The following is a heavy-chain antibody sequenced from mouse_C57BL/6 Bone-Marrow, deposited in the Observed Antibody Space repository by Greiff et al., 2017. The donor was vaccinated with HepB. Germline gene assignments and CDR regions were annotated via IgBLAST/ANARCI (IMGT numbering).Heavy chain of an antibody. J-gene: IGHJ3*01. CDR3: SRRSNYLAWFAY. CDR2: IDPETGGT. V-gene: IGHV1-15*01. D-gene: IGHD2-5*01. Sequence: VQLQQSGAELVRPGASVTLSCKASGYTFTDYEMHWVKQTPVHGLEWIGAIDPETGGTAYNQKFKGKAILTADKSSSTAYMELRSLTSEDSAVYDCSRRSNYLAWFAYGGRGKGVTVTA. CDR1: GYTFTDYE.